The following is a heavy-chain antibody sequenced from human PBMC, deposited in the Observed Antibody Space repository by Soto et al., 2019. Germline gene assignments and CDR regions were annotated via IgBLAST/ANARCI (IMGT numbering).Heavy chain of an antibody. D-gene: IGHD4-17*01. V-gene: IGHV3-33*01. CDR2: IWYDGSNK. CDR1: GFTFSSYG. CDR3: ARGKGDYNQYYFDY. Sequence: PGGSLRLSCAPSGFTFSSYGMHWVRQAPGKGLEWVAVIWYDGSNKYYAEFAKGRFTISRDNSKNTLYLQMNSLRDEDTAVYYCARGKGDYNQYYFDYWGQGTLVTVSS. J-gene: IGHJ4*02.